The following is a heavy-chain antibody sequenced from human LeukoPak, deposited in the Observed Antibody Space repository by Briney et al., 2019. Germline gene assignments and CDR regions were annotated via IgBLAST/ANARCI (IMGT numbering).Heavy chain of an antibody. D-gene: IGHD6-13*01. J-gene: IGHJ4*02. V-gene: IGHV1-2*02. CDR2: INPNSGDT. CDR3: AKSAQYSSAWFTGSFDY. CDR1: GYTFSGYY. Sequence: ASVKVSCKASGYTFSGYYLHWVRQAPGQGLQWIGWINPNSGDTHYAQMFQGRVTMTRDTSINTAYMELRRVRSDDTAVYYCAKSAQYSSAWFTGSFDYWGQGTLVTVSS.